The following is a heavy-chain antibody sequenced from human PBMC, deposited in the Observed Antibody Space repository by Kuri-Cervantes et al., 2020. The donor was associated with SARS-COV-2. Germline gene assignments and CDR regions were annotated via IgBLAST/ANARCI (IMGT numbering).Heavy chain of an antibody. V-gene: IGHV1-8*02. Sequence: ASVKVSCKASGYSFSSYDINWVRQAAGQGLGWMGWINPNSGNTGYAQKFQGRVTMTRNTSISTAYMELNSLRAEDTAVYYCARGGDGEWRVQSGVAFDIWGQGTMVTVSS. J-gene: IGHJ3*02. CDR1: GYSFSSYD. CDR3: ARGGDGEWRVQSGVAFDI. D-gene: IGHD6-19*01. CDR2: INPNSGNT.